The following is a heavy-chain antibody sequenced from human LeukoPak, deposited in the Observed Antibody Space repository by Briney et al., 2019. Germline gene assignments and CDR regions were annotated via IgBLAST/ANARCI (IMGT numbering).Heavy chain of an antibody. J-gene: IGHJ4*02. Sequence: QPGGSLRLSCAASGFTFSSYSMNWVRQAPGKGLEWVAVISYDGSNKYYADSVKGRFTISRDNSKNTLYLQMNSLRAEDTAVYYCARAHVEMATILGMAFDYWGQGTLVTVSS. CDR3: ARAHVEMATILGMAFDY. D-gene: IGHD5-24*01. CDR1: GFTFSSYS. V-gene: IGHV3-30*03. CDR2: ISYDGSNK.